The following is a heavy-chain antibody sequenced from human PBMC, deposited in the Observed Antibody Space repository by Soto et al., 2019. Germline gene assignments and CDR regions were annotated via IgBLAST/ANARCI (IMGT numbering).Heavy chain of an antibody. CDR2: IYYSGST. CDR1: GGSISSYY. Sequence: QVQLQESGPGLVKPSETLSLTCTVSGGSISSYYWSWIRQPPGKGLEWIGYIYYSGSTNYNPSLKSRVTISVDTSKNQFSLKLSSVTAADTAVYYCARAWGFGELSYYYMDVWGKGTTVTVSS. V-gene: IGHV4-59*01. CDR3: ARAWGFGELSYYYMDV. J-gene: IGHJ6*03. D-gene: IGHD3-10*01.